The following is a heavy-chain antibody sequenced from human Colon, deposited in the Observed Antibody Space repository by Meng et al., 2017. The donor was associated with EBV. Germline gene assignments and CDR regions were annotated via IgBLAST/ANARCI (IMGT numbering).Heavy chain of an antibody. Sequence: QLQLQESGSGLVKPSGTLSLTCAVSGGSISSGGYSWHWIRQPPGKGLQWIGYIYYSGSAFYNPSLKSRVTLSVDRSKNQFSLNLSSVTAADTAVYYCARGAYFDYWGQGTLFTVSS. J-gene: IGHJ4*02. CDR3: ARGAYFDY. V-gene: IGHV4-30-2*01. CDR2: IYYSGSA. CDR1: GGSISSGGYS.